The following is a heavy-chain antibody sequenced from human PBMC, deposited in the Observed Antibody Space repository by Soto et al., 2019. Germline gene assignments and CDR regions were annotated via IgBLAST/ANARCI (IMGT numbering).Heavy chain of an antibody. CDR2: ISGSGAGT. V-gene: IGHV3-23*01. D-gene: IGHD3-3*01. J-gene: IGHJ6*02. CDR3: AKGPTIFGAVISFDYYYGMYV. CDR1: GFTFSTSA. Sequence: LSCAASGFTFSTSAMSWVRQAPGGGLEWVSGISGSGAGTYYADSVKGRFTISRDNSKNTLYLQMSGLRAEDTAVYFCAKGPTIFGAVISFDYYYGMYVWGQGTPVTVSS.